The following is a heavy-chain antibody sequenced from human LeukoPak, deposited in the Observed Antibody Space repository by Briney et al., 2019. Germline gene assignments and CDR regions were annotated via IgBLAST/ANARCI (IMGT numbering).Heavy chain of an antibody. D-gene: IGHD3-3*01. CDR2: IYYSGST. J-gene: IGHJ5*02. Sequence: SETLSLTCTVSGGSFSSGDYYWSWIRQPPGKGLEWIGYIYYSGSTYYNPSLKSRVTISVDTSKSQFSLKLSSVTAADTAVYYCARAVNPMPITILPTLNWFDPWGQGTLVTVSS. CDR3: ARAVNPMPITILPTLNWFDP. CDR1: GGSFSSGDYY. V-gene: IGHV4-30-4*01.